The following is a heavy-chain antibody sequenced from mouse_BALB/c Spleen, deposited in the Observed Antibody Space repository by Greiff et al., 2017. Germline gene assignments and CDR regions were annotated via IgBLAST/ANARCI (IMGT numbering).Heavy chain of an antibody. V-gene: IGHV5-17*02. D-gene: IGHD1-1*01. CDR2: ISSGSSTI. CDR1: GFTFSSFG. Sequence: DVMLVESGGGLVQPGGSRKLSCAASGFTFSSFGMHWVRQAPEKGLEWVAYISSGSSTIYYADTVKGRFTISRDNPKNTLFLQMTSLRSEDTAMYYCAGRDYYGSSSFAYWGQGTLVTVSA. J-gene: IGHJ3*01. CDR3: AGRDYYGSSSFAY.